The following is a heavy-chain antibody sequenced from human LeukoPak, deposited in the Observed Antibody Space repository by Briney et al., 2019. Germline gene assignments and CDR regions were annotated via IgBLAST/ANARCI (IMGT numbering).Heavy chain of an antibody. V-gene: IGHV3-33*01. CDR3: VRGGYSSSWNRYFDF. D-gene: IGHD6-13*01. CDR2: IWFDGSDK. CDR1: EFSFSRYD. Sequence: GESLRLSCTASEFSFSRYDMHWVRQAPGKGLEWVALIWFDGSDKYYSDSVKGRFTISRDDSKNTLYLQMNSLRAEDTAVYFCVRGGYSSSWNRYFDFWGQGTLVTVSS. J-gene: IGHJ4*02.